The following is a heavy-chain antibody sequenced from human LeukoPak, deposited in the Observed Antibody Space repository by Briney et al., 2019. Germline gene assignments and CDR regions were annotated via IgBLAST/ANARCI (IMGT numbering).Heavy chain of an antibody. CDR2: ISGSGGST. J-gene: IGHJ6*03. CDR1: GFTFSSYA. D-gene: IGHD2-2*01. V-gene: IGHV3-23*01. CDR3: AADQGPVLIWSCYYYYMDV. Sequence: PGGSLRLSCAASGFTFSSYAMSWVRQAPGKGLEWVSAISGSGGSTYYADSVKGRFTISRDNSKNTPYLQMNSLRAEDTAVYYCAADQGPVLIWSCYYYYMDVWGKGTTVTVSS.